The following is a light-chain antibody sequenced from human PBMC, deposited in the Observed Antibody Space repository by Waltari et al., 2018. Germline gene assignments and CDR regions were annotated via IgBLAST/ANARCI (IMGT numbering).Light chain of an antibody. CDR2: SLS. V-gene: IGKV4-1*01. CDR1: RSDLYSSNVNKY. Sequence: DIMMTQSPDSLAVALGAMATINSKSSRSDLYSSNVNKYLAWYHQNPVQPPKLLTYSLSSREAGVPYRFSGRGSGRDFTLTLSSLHGEDVAVYYGQQYYSSPRTCCQWTKVEI. J-gene: IGKJ1*01. CDR3: QQYYSSPRT.